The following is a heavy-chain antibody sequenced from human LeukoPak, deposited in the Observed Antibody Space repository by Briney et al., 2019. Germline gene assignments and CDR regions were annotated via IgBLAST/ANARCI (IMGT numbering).Heavy chain of an antibody. D-gene: IGHD3-22*01. CDR2: ISYDGSNK. V-gene: IGHV3-30*04. CDR3: AKGSYYDSSGYYMGWFDP. Sequence: PGGSLRLSCAASGFTFSSYAMHWVRQAPGKGLEWVAVISYDGSNKYYADSVKGRFTISRDNSKNTLYLQMDSLRAEDTALYYCAKGSYYDSSGYYMGWFDPWGQGTLVTVSS. CDR1: GFTFSSYA. J-gene: IGHJ5*02.